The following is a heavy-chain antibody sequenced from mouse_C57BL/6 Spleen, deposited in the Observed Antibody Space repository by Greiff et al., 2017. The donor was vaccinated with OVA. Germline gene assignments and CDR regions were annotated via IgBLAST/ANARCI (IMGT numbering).Heavy chain of an antibody. CDR2: ISSGSSTI. CDR1: GFTFSDYG. CDR3: AKHYGSSYRYVDV. D-gene: IGHD1-1*01. V-gene: IGHV5-17*01. Sequence: EVQLVESGGGLVKPGGSLKLSCAASGFTFSDYGMHWVRQAPEKGLEWVAYISSGSSTIYYADTVKGRFTISRDNAKSTLFLQMTSLRSEDTAMYYSAKHYGSSYRYVDVWGTGTTVTVSS. J-gene: IGHJ1*03.